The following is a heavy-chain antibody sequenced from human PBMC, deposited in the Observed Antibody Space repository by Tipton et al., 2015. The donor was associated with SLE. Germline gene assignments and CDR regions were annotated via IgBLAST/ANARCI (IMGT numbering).Heavy chain of an antibody. V-gene: IGHV3-30-3*01. D-gene: IGHD1-1*01. J-gene: IGHJ4*02. CDR1: GFTFSSYA. CDR3: AREGTPGGYYYFDY. CDR2: ISYDGSNK. Sequence: SLRLSCAASGFTFSSYAMHWVRQAPGKGLEWVAVISYDGSNKYYADSVKGRFTISRDNSKNTLYLQMNSLRAEDTAVYYCAREGTPGGYYYFDYWGQGTLVTVSS.